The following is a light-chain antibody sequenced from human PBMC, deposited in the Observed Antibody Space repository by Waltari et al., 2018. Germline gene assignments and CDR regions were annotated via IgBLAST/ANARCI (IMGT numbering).Light chain of an antibody. Sequence: QAGLTQPPSVSKGLRQTATLTCSGNSKNVGDEGADWLQQHQGHPPKVLSYRNTHRPSGVSERFSASRSGNTASLTISGLQPEDEADYYCSAWDGSLNTWLFGGGTKLTVL. J-gene: IGLJ3*02. CDR1: SKNVGDEG. CDR3: SAWDGSLNTWL. V-gene: IGLV10-54*04. CDR2: RNT.